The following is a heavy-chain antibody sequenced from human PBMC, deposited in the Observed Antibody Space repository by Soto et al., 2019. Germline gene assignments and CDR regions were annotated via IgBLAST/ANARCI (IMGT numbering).Heavy chain of an antibody. CDR2: ISPYNDDT. CDR1: GYSFSSYG. Sequence: QAQLVQSGAEVKKPGASVKVSCKASGYSFSSYGITWVRQAPGQGLEWLGWISPYNDDTKYAQRLQGRVTMTTDTSTRTAYMDIRGLRSDETAIYYCARGGYYDSSGARNYHYYGMDVWGQGTTVTVSS. D-gene: IGHD3-22*01. V-gene: IGHV1-18*01. J-gene: IGHJ6*02. CDR3: ARGGYYDSSGARNYHYYGMDV.